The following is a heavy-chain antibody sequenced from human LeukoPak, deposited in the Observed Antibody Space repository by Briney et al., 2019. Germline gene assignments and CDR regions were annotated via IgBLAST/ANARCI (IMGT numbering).Heavy chain of an antibody. J-gene: IGHJ4*02. D-gene: IGHD3-10*01. V-gene: IGHV3-11*01. CDR1: GFTFSDYY. CDR3: ARDSDGMVRGVMIDY. Sequence: PGGSLRLSCAASGFTFSDYYMSWIRQAPGKGLEWVSYISSSGSTIHYADSVKGRFTISRDNAKNSLYLQMNSLRAEDTAVYYCARDSDGMVRGVMIDYWGQGTLVTVSS. CDR2: ISSSGSTI.